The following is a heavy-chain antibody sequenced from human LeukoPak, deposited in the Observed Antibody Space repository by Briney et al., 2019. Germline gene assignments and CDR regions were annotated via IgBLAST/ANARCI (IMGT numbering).Heavy chain of an antibody. V-gene: IGHV4-4*07. Sequence: SETLSLTCTVSGGSISSYYWSWIRQPAGKGLEWIGRIYTSGSTNYNPSLKSRVTMSVDTSKNQFSLKLSSVTAADTAVYYCARDRYFNLRYYYYYYMDVWGKGTTVTVSS. D-gene: IGHD2/OR15-2a*01. CDR3: ARDRYFNLRYYYYYYMDV. J-gene: IGHJ6*03. CDR1: GGSISSYY. CDR2: IYTSGST.